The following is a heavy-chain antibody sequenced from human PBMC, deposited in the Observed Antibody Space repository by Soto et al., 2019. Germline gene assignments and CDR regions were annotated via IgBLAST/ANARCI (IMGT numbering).Heavy chain of an antibody. CDR3: AHRRGDSSPILFDY. J-gene: IGHJ4*02. D-gene: IGHD6-13*01. CDR2: IYWNDDK. Sequence: SGPTLVNPTQTLTLTPPLSGFSLSTSGGGVGWIRQPPGKALEWLALIYWNDDKRYSPSLKSRLTIAKDTSKNQVVLTMTNMDPVDTATYYCAHRRGDSSPILFDYCGQGTLVTVSS. V-gene: IGHV2-5*01. CDR1: GFSLSTSGGG.